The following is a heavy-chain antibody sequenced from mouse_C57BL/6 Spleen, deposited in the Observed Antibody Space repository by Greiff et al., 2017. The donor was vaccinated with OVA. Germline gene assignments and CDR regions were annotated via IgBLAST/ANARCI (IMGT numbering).Heavy chain of an antibody. CDR1: GYTFASYW. CDR3: ARDANHYGSSSYYYAMDY. CDR2: IDPSDSET. Sequence: QVQLQQPGAELVRPGSSVKLSCKASGYTFASYWMHWVKQRPIQGLEWIGNIDPSDSETHYNQKFKDKATLTVDKSSSTAYMQLSSLTSEDSAVYYCARDANHYGSSSYYYAMDYWGQGTSVTVSS. D-gene: IGHD1-1*01. J-gene: IGHJ4*01. V-gene: IGHV1-52*01.